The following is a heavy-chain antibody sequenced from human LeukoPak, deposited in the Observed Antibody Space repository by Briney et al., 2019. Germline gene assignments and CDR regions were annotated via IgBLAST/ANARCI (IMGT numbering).Heavy chain of an antibody. CDR1: GDSVSSNSAA. CDR3: ARSFGSYDFSSGREPYYFDY. CDR2: TYYRSKWYN. D-gene: IGHD3-3*01. Sequence: SQTLSLTCAISGDSVSSNSAAWNWIRQSPSRGLEWLGRTYYRSKWYNDYAVSVKSRITINPDTSKNQFSLQLNSVTPEDTAVYYCARSFGSYDFSSGREPYYFDYWGQGTLVTVSS. J-gene: IGHJ4*02. V-gene: IGHV6-1*01.